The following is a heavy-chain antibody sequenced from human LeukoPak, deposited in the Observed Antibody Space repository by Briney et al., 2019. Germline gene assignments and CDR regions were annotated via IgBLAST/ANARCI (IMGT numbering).Heavy chain of an antibody. D-gene: IGHD6-13*01. Sequence: GASVKVSCKASGYTFTSYGISWVRQAPGQGLEWMGWISAYNGNTNYAQKLQGRVTMTTDTSTSTAYMELRSLRSDDTAVYYCAREVRCAAGTSRRKYDYWGQGTLVTVSS. CDR2: ISAYNGNT. J-gene: IGHJ4*02. CDR3: AREVRCAAGTSRRKYDY. CDR1: GYTFTSYG. V-gene: IGHV1-18*01.